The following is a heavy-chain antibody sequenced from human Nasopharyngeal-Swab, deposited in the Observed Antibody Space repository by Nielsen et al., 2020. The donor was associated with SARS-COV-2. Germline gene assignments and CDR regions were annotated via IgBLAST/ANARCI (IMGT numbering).Heavy chain of an antibody. J-gene: IGHJ3*02. Sequence: GESLKISCTASGFSFNNYGMHWVRQAPGKGPEWVAVISYEGSKKFYAEPVEGRFTISRDYSKSTLYLQMDSLRTEDTAMYYCAKANVLFWFGQFKNDGFDIWGQGTMVAVSS. CDR1: GFSFNNYG. CDR2: ISYEGSKK. V-gene: IGHV3-30*18. D-gene: IGHD3-10*01. CDR3: AKANVLFWFGQFKNDGFDI.